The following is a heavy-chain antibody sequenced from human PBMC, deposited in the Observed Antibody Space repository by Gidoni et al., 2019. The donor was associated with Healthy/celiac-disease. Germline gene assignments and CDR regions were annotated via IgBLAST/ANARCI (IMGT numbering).Heavy chain of an antibody. CDR1: GGSFSGYY. Sequence: QVQLQQWGAGLLKPSETLSLTCAVYGGSFSGYYWSWIRQPPGKGLEWIGEINHSGSTNYNPSLKSRVTISVEPSKNQFSLKLSSVTAADTAVYYCASLINIAARPGTFYYYYGMDVWGQGTTVTVSS. V-gene: IGHV4-34*01. D-gene: IGHD6-6*01. CDR2: INHSGST. J-gene: IGHJ6*02. CDR3: ASLINIAARPGTFYYYYGMDV.